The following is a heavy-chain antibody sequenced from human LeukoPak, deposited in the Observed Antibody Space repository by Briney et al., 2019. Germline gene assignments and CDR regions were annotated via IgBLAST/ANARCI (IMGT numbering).Heavy chain of an antibody. CDR3: AREKSLGASFDY. CDR1: GGSISSYY. V-gene: IGHV4-39*07. D-gene: IGHD1-26*01. Sequence: SETLSLTCTVSGGSISSYYWGWIRQPPGKGLEWIGNIYYSGSTYYNPSLKSRVTISVDTSKNQFSLKLSSVTAADTAVYYCAREKSLGASFDYWGQGTLVTVSS. CDR2: IYYSGST. J-gene: IGHJ4*02.